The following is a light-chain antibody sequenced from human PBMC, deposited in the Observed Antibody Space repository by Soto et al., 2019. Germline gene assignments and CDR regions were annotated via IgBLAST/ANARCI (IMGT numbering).Light chain of an antibody. J-gene: IGKJ2*01. CDR2: LGS. V-gene: IGKV2-28*01. CDR1: QSLLYSNGYNY. Sequence: DLVMTQFPLSLPVTPGEPASISCRSSQSLLYSNGYNYLDWYLQKPGQSPQLLIYLGSNRASGVPDRFSGSGSGTDFTLKISSVEAEDVGVYYCMQALQTPFTFGQGTRLEIK. CDR3: MQALQTPFT.